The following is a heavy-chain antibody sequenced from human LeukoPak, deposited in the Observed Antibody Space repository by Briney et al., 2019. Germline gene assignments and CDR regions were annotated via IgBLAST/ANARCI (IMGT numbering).Heavy chain of an antibody. CDR3: AVSGRGGFYYYGMDV. V-gene: IGHV3-48*04. D-gene: IGHD1-26*01. CDR1: GSSFSSAS. CDR2: ISSASSTI. Sequence: PGGSLRLPCAVSGSSFSSASMNWVRQAPAKGLEWLSYISSASSTIYYADSVRGRFTISRDNAKNSLYLQMNSLRAEDTAVYYCAVSGRGGFYYYGMDVWGQGTTVTVSS. J-gene: IGHJ6*02.